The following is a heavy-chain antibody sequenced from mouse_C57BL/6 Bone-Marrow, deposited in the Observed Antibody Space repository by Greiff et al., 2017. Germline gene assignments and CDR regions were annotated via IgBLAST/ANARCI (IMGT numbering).Heavy chain of an antibody. Sequence: EVMLVESGGDLVKPGGSLKLSCAASGFTFSSYGMSWVRQTPDKRLEWVATISSGGSYTYYPDSVKGRFTISRDNAKNTLYLQMSSLKSEDTAMYYCARQIYYEYDGWFAYWGQGTLVTVSA. J-gene: IGHJ3*01. CDR2: ISSGGSYT. V-gene: IGHV5-6*01. CDR3: ARQIYYEYDGWFAY. CDR1: GFTFSSYG. D-gene: IGHD2-4*01.